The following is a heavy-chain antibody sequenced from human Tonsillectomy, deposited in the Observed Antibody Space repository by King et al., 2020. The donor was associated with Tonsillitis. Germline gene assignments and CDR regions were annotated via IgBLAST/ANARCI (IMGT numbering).Heavy chain of an antibody. Sequence: VQLVESGAEVKKPGSSMKVSCKASGGTFNSHVINWVRQAPGQGLEWMGGINPVFGTTNYAQRFQGRVTITADKSTSIAYMEVSSLRFEDTAVYYCARTTTRAAFYYYMSVWGEGTTVTVSS. V-gene: IGHV1-69*06. CDR3: ARTTTRAAFYYYMSV. J-gene: IGHJ6*03. CDR1: GGTFNSHV. CDR2: INPVFGTT. D-gene: IGHD1-1*01.